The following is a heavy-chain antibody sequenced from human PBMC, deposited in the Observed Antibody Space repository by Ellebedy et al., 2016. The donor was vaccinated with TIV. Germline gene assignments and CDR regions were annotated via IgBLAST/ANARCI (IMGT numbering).Heavy chain of an antibody. CDR3: ARVFLPGCSSTSCYWGNFDY. D-gene: IGHD2-2*01. Sequence: ASVKVSCXASGYTFTSYYMHWVRQAPGQGLEWMGIINPSGGSTSYAQKFQGRVTITADESTSTAYMELSSLRSEDTAVYYCARVFLPGCSSTSCYWGNFDYWGQGTLVTVSS. J-gene: IGHJ4*02. V-gene: IGHV1-46*01. CDR2: INPSGGST. CDR1: GYTFTSYY.